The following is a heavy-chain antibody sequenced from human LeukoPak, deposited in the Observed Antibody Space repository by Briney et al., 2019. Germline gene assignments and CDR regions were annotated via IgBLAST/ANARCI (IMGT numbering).Heavy chain of an antibody. J-gene: IGHJ4*02. CDR1: GGSISSYY. V-gene: IGHV4-59*08. CDR2: IYYSGST. Sequence: SETLSLTCTVSGGSISSYYWSWIRQPPGKGLEWIGYIYYSGSTNYNPSLKSRVTISVDTSKNQFSLKLSSVTAAHTAVYYCARHAPGIAVAGTPFDYWGQGTLVTVSS. D-gene: IGHD6-19*01. CDR3: ARHAPGIAVAGTPFDY.